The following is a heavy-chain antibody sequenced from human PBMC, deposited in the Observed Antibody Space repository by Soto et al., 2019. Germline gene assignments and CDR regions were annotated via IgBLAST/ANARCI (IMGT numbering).Heavy chain of an antibody. CDR3: ARDLAAAWDY. Sequence: QLQLQESGSGLVKPSQTLSLTCADSGGSISSGGYSWSWIRQPPGKGLEWIGYIYHSGSTYYNPSLKSRVPIAVDRSKIQFFLKLSSVTAADTAVYYCARDLAAAWDYWGQGTLVTVSS. CDR2: IYHSGST. D-gene: IGHD6-13*01. CDR1: GGSISSGGYS. V-gene: IGHV4-30-2*01. J-gene: IGHJ4*02.